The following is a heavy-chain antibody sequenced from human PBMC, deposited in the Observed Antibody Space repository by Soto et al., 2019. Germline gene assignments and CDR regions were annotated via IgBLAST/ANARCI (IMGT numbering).Heavy chain of an antibody. D-gene: IGHD2-21*02. CDR3: ARRRVMTLWFDP. V-gene: IGHV4-34*01. CDR1: GGSFRGYS. J-gene: IGHJ5*02. CDR2: INHSGST. Sequence: SETLSLTCAVYGGSFRGYSWTWIRQPPGKGLEWIGEINHSGSTNYNPSLKSRVTISVDTSKNQFSLKLSSVTAADTAVYYCARRRVMTLWFDPWGQGTLVTV.